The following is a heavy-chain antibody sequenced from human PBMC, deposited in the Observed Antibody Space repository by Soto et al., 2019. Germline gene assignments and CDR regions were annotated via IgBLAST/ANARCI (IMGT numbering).Heavy chain of an antibody. CDR2: IYYSGST. J-gene: IGHJ6*02. V-gene: IGHV4-30-4*01. Sequence: SETLSLTCTVSGGSISSGDYYWSWIRRPPGKGLEWIGYIYYSGSTYYNPSLKSRVTISVDTSKNQFSLKLSSVTAADTAVYYCARGPPRYSSSSEGSYYYYYGMDVWGQGTTVTVSS. CDR1: GGSISSGDYY. D-gene: IGHD6-6*01. CDR3: ARGPPRYSSSSEGSYYYYYGMDV.